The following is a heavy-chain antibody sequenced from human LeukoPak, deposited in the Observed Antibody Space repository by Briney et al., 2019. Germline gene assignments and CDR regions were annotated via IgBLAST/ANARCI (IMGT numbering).Heavy chain of an antibody. CDR3: ARVVWSRPMFGGVHDAFDI. D-gene: IGHD3-16*01. Sequence: PSGTLSLTCAVSGGSISSSNWWSWVPQPPGKGLEWIGEIYHSGSTNYNPSLKSRVTISVDKSKNQFSLKLSSVTAADTAVYYCARVVWSRPMFGGVHDAFDIWGQGTMVTVSS. J-gene: IGHJ3*02. V-gene: IGHV4-4*02. CDR2: IYHSGST. CDR1: GGSISSSNW.